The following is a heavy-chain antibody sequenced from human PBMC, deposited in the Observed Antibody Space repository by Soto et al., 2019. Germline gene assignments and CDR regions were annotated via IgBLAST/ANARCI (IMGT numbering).Heavy chain of an antibody. CDR2: SSTYNGST. D-gene: IGHD3-16*01. CDR1: SYTFVSYG. Sequence: ASVKVSCKASSYTFVSYGISWARQAPGQGLEWMGWSSTYNGSTKYAQKFQGRISMTTDTTTGAAYMELRSLTSDDTAVYYCARDPGLTRAMGAAYFDYWGPGTLVTLSS. CDR3: ARDPGLTRAMGAAYFDY. J-gene: IGHJ4*01. V-gene: IGHV1-18*01.